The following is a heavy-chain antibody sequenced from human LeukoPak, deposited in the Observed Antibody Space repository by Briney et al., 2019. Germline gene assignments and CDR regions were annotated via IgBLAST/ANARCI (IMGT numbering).Heavy chain of an antibody. D-gene: IGHD2-15*01. V-gene: IGHV4-4*07. J-gene: IGHJ5*02. CDR3: ARAGYCSGGSCYSINWFDP. Sequence: PSETLSLTCTVSGGSISSYYWSWIRQPAGKGLEWIGRIYSSGSTNYNPSLKSRATMSVDTSKNQFSLKLSSVTAADTAVYYCARAGYCSGGSCYSINWFDPWGQGTLVTVSS. CDR2: IYSSGST. CDR1: GGSISSYY.